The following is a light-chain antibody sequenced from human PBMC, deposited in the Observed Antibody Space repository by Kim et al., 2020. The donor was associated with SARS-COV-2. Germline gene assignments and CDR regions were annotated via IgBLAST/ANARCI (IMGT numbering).Light chain of an antibody. J-gene: IGKJ1*01. V-gene: IGKV2-28*01. CDR3: MQARQTPPWT. CDR2: LAS. Sequence: DVVMSQSPLSLPVTPGEPASISCTSSQSLLHSNGYNYLDWYLQKPVQSPQLLIYLASNRASGVPDRFSGSGSGTDFTLKISRVEAEDVGLYYCMQARQTPPWTFGPGTKVDIK. CDR1: QSLLHSNGYNY.